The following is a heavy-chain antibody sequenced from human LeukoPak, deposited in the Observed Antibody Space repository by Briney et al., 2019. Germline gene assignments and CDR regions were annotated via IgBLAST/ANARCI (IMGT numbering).Heavy chain of an antibody. CDR2: SYNSGTT. V-gene: IGHV4-59*01. CDR3: ARDSGYDFWFDA. Sequence: KPSETLSLTCTVSGGSISSYYWSWIRQPPGKGLEWMGHSYNSGTTNYNPSLKSRVTISVDTSKNQFTLKLASVTAADTAVYYCARDSGYDFWFDAWGQGTLAIVSS. D-gene: IGHD5-12*01. J-gene: IGHJ5*02. CDR1: GGSISSYY.